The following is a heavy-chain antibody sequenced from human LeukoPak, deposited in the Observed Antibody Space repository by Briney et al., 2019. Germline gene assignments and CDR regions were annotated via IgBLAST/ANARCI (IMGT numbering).Heavy chain of an antibody. J-gene: IGHJ5*02. CDR1: GYTFTTYD. CDR3: ARGRGSGHKENWFDP. D-gene: IGHD6-19*01. CDR2: MNPNSGNT. Sequence: GASVKVSCKASGYTFTTYDINWVGQATGQGLEWMGWMNPNSGNTGYAQKFQGRVTMTRNTSITTAYMELSSLRSEDTAAYYCARGRGSGHKENWFDPWGQGTLVTVSS. V-gene: IGHV1-8*01.